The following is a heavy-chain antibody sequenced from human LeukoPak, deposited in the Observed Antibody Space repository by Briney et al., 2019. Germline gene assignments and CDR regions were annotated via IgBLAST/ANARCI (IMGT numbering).Heavy chain of an antibody. Sequence: SVKVSCKTSGGTFNSYAITWVRQAPGQGLEWVGRIVPIFGTTDYAQKFQDRVTFTADKSTGTAYMELRSLASEDTAMYYCARGRFIVVAGATSYYYYMDVWGKGTTVIVS. J-gene: IGHJ6*03. CDR2: IVPIFGTT. CDR3: ARGRFIVVAGATSYYYYMDV. V-gene: IGHV1-69*06. CDR1: GGTFNSYA. D-gene: IGHD6-19*01.